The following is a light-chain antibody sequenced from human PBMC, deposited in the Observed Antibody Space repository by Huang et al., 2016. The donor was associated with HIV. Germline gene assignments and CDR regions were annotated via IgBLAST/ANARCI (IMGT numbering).Light chain of an antibody. J-gene: IGKJ1*01. V-gene: IGKV3-15*01. CDR2: GAS. Sequence: EIVMTQSPATLSVSPGERATLSCRASQSVSGNLAWYQQKPGQAPRLLFYGASTRATGIPARVSGSGSGTEFTLTISSLQSEDFAVYYCQQYNNWPWTFGQGTKVELK. CDR1: QSVSGN. CDR3: QQYNNWPWT.